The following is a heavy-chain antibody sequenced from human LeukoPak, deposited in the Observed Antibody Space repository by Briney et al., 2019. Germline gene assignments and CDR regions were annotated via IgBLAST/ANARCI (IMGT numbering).Heavy chain of an antibody. J-gene: IGHJ3*02. Sequence: KPSETLSLTCTVSGGSISSSSYYWGWIRQPPGKGLEWIGSIYYSGSTYYNPSLKSRVTISVDTSKNQFSLKLSSVTAADTAVYYCARGRDRILRGAFDIWGQGTMVTVSS. V-gene: IGHV4-39*07. CDR2: IYYSGST. CDR3: ARGRDRILRGAFDI. CDR1: GGSISSSSYY. D-gene: IGHD3-10*01.